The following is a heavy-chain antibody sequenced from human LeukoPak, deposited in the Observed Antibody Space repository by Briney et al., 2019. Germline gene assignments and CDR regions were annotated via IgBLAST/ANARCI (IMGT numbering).Heavy chain of an antibody. CDR2: ISSSSSYI. CDR1: GFTFSSYS. V-gene: IGHV3-21*01. CDR3: ARDPESGYDIYMDV. Sequence: PGGSLRFSCAASGFTFSSYSMNWVRQAPGKGLEWVSSISSSSSYIYYADSVKGRFTISRDNAKNSLYLQMNSLRAEDTAVYYCARDPESGYDIYMDVWGKGTTVTVSS. J-gene: IGHJ6*03. D-gene: IGHD5-12*01.